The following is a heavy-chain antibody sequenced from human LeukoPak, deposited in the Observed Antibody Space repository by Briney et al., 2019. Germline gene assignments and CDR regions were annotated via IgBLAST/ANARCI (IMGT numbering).Heavy chain of an antibody. J-gene: IGHJ3*02. CDR3: ARDRFGIVGATGAFDI. CDR1: GGTFSSYA. CDR2: IIPIFGTA. D-gene: IGHD1-26*01. Sequence: SVKVSCKASGGTFSSYAISWVRQAPGQGLEWMGGIIPIFGTANYAQKFQGRVTITTDESASTAYMELSSLRSEDTAVYYCARDRFGIVGATGAFDIWGQGTMVTVSS. V-gene: IGHV1-69*05.